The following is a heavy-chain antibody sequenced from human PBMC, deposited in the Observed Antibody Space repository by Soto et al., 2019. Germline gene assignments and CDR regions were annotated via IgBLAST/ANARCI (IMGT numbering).Heavy chain of an antibody. CDR1: GGSVSNDAYY. D-gene: IGHD1-26*01. CDR2: IYHSGST. J-gene: IGHJ4*02. Sequence: QVQLQASGPGLVKPSETLSLTCIVSGGSVSNDAYYWSWIRQPPGKGLEWIGYIYHSGSTYYNPSHKSRVTISADPSANQFSLMVSAVTAADTAVYYCASLGIGWEFPFDYGGQGTLVNVSS. V-gene: IGHV4-61*08. CDR3: ASLGIGWEFPFDY.